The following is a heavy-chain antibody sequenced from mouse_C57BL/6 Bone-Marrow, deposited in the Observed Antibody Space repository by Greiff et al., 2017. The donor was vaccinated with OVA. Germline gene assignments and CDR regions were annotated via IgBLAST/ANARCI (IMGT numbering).Heavy chain of an antibody. V-gene: IGHV2-6*01. J-gene: IGHJ3*01. CDR1: GFSLTSSG. D-gene: IGHD4-1*01. CDR2: IWGVGST. Sequence: VQLQESGPGLVAPSQSLSITCTVSGFSLTSSGVDWVRQSPGKGLEWLGVIWGVGSTNYNSALKSRLSISKDNSKSQVFLKMNSLQTDDTAMYYCARAELGPFAYWGQGTLVTVSA. CDR3: ARAELGPFAY.